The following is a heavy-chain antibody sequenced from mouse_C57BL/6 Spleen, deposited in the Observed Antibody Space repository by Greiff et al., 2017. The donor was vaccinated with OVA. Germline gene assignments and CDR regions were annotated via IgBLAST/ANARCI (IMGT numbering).Heavy chain of an antibody. CDR3: ARHGKRTDYAMDY. Sequence: EVQLQQSGPVLVKPGASVKMSCKASGYTFTDYYMNWVKQSHGKSLEWIGVINPYNGGTSYNQKFKGKATLTVDKSSSTAYMELNSLTSEDSAVYYGARHGKRTDYAMDYWGQGTSVTVSS. D-gene: IGHD2-1*01. V-gene: IGHV1-19*01. CDR2: INPYNGGT. J-gene: IGHJ4*01. CDR1: GYTFTDYY.